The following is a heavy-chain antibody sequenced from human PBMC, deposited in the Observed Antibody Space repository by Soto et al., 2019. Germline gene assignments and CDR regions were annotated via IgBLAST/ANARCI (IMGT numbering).Heavy chain of an antibody. J-gene: IGHJ4*02. CDR3: ARGPLYYYDSSGSGDY. Sequence: EVQLLESGGGLIQPGGSLRLSCAASGFTFSSYAMSWVRQAPGKGLEWVSTISGSGGSTYYADSVKGRFTISRDNSKNTLYLQMNSLRAEDTAVYYCARGPLYYYDSSGSGDYWGQGTLVTVSS. CDR2: ISGSGGST. CDR1: GFTFSSYA. D-gene: IGHD3-22*01. V-gene: IGHV3-23*01.